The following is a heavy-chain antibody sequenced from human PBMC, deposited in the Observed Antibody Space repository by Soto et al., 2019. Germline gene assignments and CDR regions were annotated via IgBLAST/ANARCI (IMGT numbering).Heavy chain of an antibody. Sequence: SETLSLTCTVSGGSISSSSYYWGWIRQPPGKGLEWIGGIYYSGSTYYNPSLKTRVTISVDTSKNQFSLKLSSVTAADTAVYYCARALLEWLSDEYYMDVWGKGTTVTVSS. CDR1: GGSISSSSYY. CDR3: ARALLEWLSDEYYMDV. CDR2: IYYSGST. V-gene: IGHV4-39*07. J-gene: IGHJ6*03. D-gene: IGHD3-3*01.